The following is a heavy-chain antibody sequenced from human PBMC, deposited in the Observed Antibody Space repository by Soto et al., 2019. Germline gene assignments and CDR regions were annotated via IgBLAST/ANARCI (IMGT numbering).Heavy chain of an antibody. V-gene: IGHV4-59*01. D-gene: IGHD4-4*01. CDR1: GGSISSYY. Sequence: PSETLSLTCTVSGGSISSYYWSWIRQPPGKGLEWIGYIYYSGSTNYNPSLKSRVTISVDTSKNQFSLKLSSVTAADTAVYYCARSRVKTDNWFDPWGQGTLVTVSS. CDR3: ARSRVKTDNWFDP. CDR2: IYYSGST. J-gene: IGHJ5*02.